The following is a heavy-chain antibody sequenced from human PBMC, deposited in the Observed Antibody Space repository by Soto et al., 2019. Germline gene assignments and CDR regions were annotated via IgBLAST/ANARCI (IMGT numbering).Heavy chain of an antibody. J-gene: IGHJ6*02. V-gene: IGHV2-26*01. Sequence: GSGPKLVNPTETLTLTCSVTGFSLTNGRMGVSWIRQPPGKALEWLAHFFSDAERSYSTSMQIRLNMYKDSSGSQVVLTMTNMAPADTATYFCARMDGDYNDYGLDVWGHGIAGTSP. CDR3: ARMDGDYNDYGLDV. CDR2: FFSDAER. D-gene: IGHD4-17*01. CDR1: GFSLTNGRMG.